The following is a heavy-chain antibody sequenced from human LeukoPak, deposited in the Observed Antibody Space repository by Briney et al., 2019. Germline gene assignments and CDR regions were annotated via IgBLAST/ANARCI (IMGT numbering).Heavy chain of an antibody. CDR3: ARRVVPSSSYGMDV. V-gene: IGHV3-33*01. J-gene: IGHJ6*02. CDR1: GFTFSSYG. Sequence: PGGSLRLSCAASGFTFSSYGMHWVRQAPGKGLEWVAVIWYDGSNKYYADSVKSRFTISRDNSKNTLYLQMNSLRAEDTAVYYCARRVVPSSSYGMDVWGQGTTVTVSS. D-gene: IGHD2-2*01. CDR2: IWYDGSNK.